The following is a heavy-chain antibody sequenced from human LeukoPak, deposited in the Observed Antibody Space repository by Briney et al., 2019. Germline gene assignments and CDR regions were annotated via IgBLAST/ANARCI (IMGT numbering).Heavy chain of an antibody. Sequence: PGGSLRLSCAASGFSFSTYNMNWVRQAPGKGLEWVSYISSSSGTIYYADSVKGRFTISRDNAKNSLYLQMNSLRAEDTAVYYCARDRYRGDGYIFASWGQGTLVTVSS. CDR2: ISSSSGTI. D-gene: IGHD5-24*01. CDR3: ARDRYRGDGYIFAS. CDR1: GFSFSTYN. V-gene: IGHV3-48*01. J-gene: IGHJ4*02.